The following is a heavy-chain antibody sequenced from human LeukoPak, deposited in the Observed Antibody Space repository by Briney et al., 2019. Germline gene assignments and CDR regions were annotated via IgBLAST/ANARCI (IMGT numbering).Heavy chain of an antibody. CDR3: ARDRSWPDY. J-gene: IGHJ4*02. V-gene: IGHV3-74*01. Sequence: GESLRLSCAASDFTFSTYWMHWVRQAPGQGLVWVSRINSDGSSTAYADSVKGRFTISRDNAKNTLYLQMNSLRAEDTAVYYCARDRSWPDYWGQGTLVTVSS. CDR1: DFTFSTYW. D-gene: IGHD5-24*01. CDR2: INSDGSST.